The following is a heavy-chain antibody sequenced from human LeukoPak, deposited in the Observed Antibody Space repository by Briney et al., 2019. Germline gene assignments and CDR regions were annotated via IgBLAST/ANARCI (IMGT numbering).Heavy chain of an antibody. D-gene: IGHD1-7*01. CDR2: VHHSGSS. CDR3: ARNNWNSRFGMDV. CDR1: DGSFRSYY. Sequence: SETLSLTCAVSDGSFRSYYWNWIRQPPGKGLEWVGEVHHSGSSDSNPSLKGRVTISVDTSKNQFSLKLSSVTAADTAVYYCARNNWNSRFGMDVWGQGTTVTVSS. V-gene: IGHV4-34*01. J-gene: IGHJ6*02.